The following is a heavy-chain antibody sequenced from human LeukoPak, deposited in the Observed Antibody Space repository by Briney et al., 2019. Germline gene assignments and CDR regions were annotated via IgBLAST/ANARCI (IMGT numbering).Heavy chain of an antibody. Sequence: GGSLRLXCAASGFTFSDHYMDWVRQAPGKGLEWVGRTRNKANSYTTEYAASVKGRFTISRDDSKNSLYLQMNSLKTEDTAVYYCASTSGYYDILTGYYREGYYFDYWGQGTLVTVSS. CDR3: ASTSGYYDILTGYYREGYYFDY. D-gene: IGHD3-9*01. J-gene: IGHJ4*02. V-gene: IGHV3-72*01. CDR1: GFTFSDHY. CDR2: TRNKANSYTT.